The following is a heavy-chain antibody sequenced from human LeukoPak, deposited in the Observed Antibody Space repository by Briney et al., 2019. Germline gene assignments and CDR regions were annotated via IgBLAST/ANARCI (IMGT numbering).Heavy chain of an antibody. CDR3: ARVGVLPRWSRGYYYYYMDV. J-gene: IGHJ6*03. CDR1: GGTFSSYA. V-gene: IGHV1-69*05. Sequence: SVKVSCKASGGTFSSYAISWVRQAPGQGLEWMGGIIPIFGTANYAQKFQGRVTITTDESTSTAYMELSSLRSEDTAVYYCARVGVLPRWSRGYYYYYMDVWGKGTTVTVSS. CDR2: IIPIFGTA. D-gene: IGHD2-15*01.